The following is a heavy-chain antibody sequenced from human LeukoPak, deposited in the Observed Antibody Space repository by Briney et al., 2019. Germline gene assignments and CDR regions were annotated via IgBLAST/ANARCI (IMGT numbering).Heavy chain of an antibody. D-gene: IGHD2-2*01. CDR3: VSFYETY. CDR2: INGDGSWT. J-gene: IGHJ4*02. CDR1: GNFW. V-gene: IGHV3-74*01. Sequence: GGSLRLSCAAAGNFWMHWVRQAPGKGLVWVSHINGDGSWTTYADSVKGRFTISKDNAKNTVYLQMNNLRAEDTAVYYCVSFYETYWGRGTLVTVSS.